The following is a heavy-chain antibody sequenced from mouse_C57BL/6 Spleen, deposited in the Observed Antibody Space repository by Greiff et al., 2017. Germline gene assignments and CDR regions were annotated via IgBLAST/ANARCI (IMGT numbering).Heavy chain of an antibody. Sequence: EVKLQESGAELVRPGASVKLSCTASGFNIKDDYMHWVKQRPEQGLEWIGWIDPENGDTEYASKFQGKATITADTSSNTAYLQLSSLTSEDTAVYYCTHYGNYVRDYFDYWGQGTTLTVSS. V-gene: IGHV14-4*01. J-gene: IGHJ2*01. CDR3: THYGNYVRDYFDY. CDR1: GFNIKDDY. CDR2: IDPENGDT. D-gene: IGHD2-1*01.